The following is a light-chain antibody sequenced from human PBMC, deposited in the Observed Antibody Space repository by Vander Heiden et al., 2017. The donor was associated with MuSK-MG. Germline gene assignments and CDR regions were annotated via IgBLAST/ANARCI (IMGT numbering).Light chain of an antibody. CDR3: QQEDNSLWT. CDR2: DTS. Sequence: EIVLTQSPGTLSLSPGERATLSCRASQSVSRTYLAWYQQKPGQAPRLLIYDTSSRATGIPDRFSGSGSGTDFTLTITRLEPEDFAVYFCQQEDNSLWTFGQGTKVEIK. V-gene: IGKV3-20*01. J-gene: IGKJ1*01. CDR1: QSVSRTY.